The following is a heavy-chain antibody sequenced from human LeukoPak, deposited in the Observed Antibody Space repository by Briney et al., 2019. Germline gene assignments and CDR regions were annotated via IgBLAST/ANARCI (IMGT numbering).Heavy chain of an antibody. Sequence: GGSLRLSCAASGFTFSSYAMSWVRQAPGKGLEWVSAISGSGGSTYYADSVKGRFTISRDNSKNTLYLQMNSLRAEDTAVYYCAKDLVYSSGWYSGFDYWGQRTLVTVSS. CDR2: ISGSGGST. D-gene: IGHD6-19*01. CDR3: AKDLVYSSGWYSGFDY. CDR1: GFTFSSYA. J-gene: IGHJ4*02. V-gene: IGHV3-23*01.